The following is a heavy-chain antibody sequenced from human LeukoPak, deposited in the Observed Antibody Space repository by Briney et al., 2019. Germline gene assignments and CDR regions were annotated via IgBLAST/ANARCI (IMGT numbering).Heavy chain of an antibody. CDR3: ARDPGDGWFDY. Sequence: PGGSLRPSCAASGFTFSSYEMNWVRQAPGKGLEWVSYISSSGSTIYYADSVKGRFTISRDNAKNSLYLQMNSLRAEDTAVYYCARDPGDGWFDYWGQGTLVTVSS. CDR1: GFTFSSYE. J-gene: IGHJ4*02. V-gene: IGHV3-48*03. CDR2: ISSSGSTI. D-gene: IGHD6-19*01.